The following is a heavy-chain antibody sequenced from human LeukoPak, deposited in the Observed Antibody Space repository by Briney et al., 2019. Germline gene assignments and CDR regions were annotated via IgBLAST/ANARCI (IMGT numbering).Heavy chain of an antibody. D-gene: IGHD2-2*01. CDR2: IYPGDSDT. Sequence: GESLKISCKGSGYSFTSYWIGWVRQMPGKGLEWMGIIYPGDSDTRYSPSFQGQVTISADKCISTAYLQWSSLKASDTAMYYCARRQETPDVLDWFDPWGQGTLVTVSS. J-gene: IGHJ5*02. V-gene: IGHV5-51*01. CDR3: ARRQETPDVLDWFDP. CDR1: GYSFTSYW.